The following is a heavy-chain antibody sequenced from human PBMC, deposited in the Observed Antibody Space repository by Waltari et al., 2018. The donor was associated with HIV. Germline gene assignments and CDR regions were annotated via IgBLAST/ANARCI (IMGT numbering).Heavy chain of an antibody. CDR3: ARQYVAAAGYYFDY. Sequence: QLQLQESGPGLVKPSETLSLTCTVSGGSISSSSYYWGWIRQPPGKGLEWIGSIYYSGSTYYNPSLKSRVTISVDTSKNQFSLKLSSVTAADTAVYYCARQYVAAAGYYFDYWGQGTLVTVSS. CDR2: IYYSGST. D-gene: IGHD6-13*01. V-gene: IGHV4-39*01. CDR1: GGSISSSSYY. J-gene: IGHJ4*02.